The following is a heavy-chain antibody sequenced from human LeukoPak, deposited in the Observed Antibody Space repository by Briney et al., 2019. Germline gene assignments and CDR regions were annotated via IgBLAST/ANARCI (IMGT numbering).Heavy chain of an antibody. V-gene: IGHV4-59*01. CDR3: AREPNTGENAFDI. J-gene: IGHJ3*02. CDR1: GGSISSYY. D-gene: IGHD3-10*01. CDR2: IYYSGST. Sequence: PSETLSLTCTVSGGSISSYYWTWIRQPPGKGLEWIGYIYYSGSTNYNPSLKSRVTMSVDTSKNQFSLRLNSVTAADTAVYYCAREPNTGENAFDIWGQGTMVTVSS.